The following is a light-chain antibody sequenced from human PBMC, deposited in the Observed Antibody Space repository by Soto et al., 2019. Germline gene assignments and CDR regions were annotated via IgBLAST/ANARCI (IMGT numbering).Light chain of an antibody. CDR3: QHYNSYSEA. CDR2: AAY. CDR1: QSVSRY. Sequence: DIQMTQSPSSLSASVGDRVTITCRASQSVSRYLNWYQQKPGKAPKPLIYAAYSLQSGVQSRFSGSGSGTEFTLTISSLQPDDFATYYCQHYNSYSEAFGQGTKVDI. J-gene: IGKJ1*01. V-gene: IGKV1-5*01.